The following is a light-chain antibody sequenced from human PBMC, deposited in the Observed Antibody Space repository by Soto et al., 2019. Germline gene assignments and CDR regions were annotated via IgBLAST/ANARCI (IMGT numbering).Light chain of an antibody. CDR1: SSDVGSYNL. V-gene: IGLV2-23*02. CDR2: EVN. J-gene: IGLJ1*01. CDR3: CSYAGSSTLYV. Sequence: QSALTQPASVSGSPGQSITISCTGTSSDVGSYNLVSWYQQHPGKAPKLMIYEVNKRPSGVSNRFSGSKSGNTASLTISGLQAEDEVDYYCCSYAGSSTLYVFGTGTKLTVL.